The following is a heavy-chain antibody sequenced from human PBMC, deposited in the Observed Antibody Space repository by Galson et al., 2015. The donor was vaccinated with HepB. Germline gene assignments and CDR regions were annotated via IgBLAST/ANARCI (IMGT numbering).Heavy chain of an antibody. CDR2: INAYNGDT. Sequence: QSGAEVKKPGASVKVSCRASGYTFTSYGINWVRQAPGQGLEWMGWINAYNGDTNFAQYFQDRVTMTTDTSTSTAYMELRSLRSDDTAVYFCARDGSGSWGDYWGQGTMVTVSS. CDR3: ARDGSGSWGDY. J-gene: IGHJ4*02. D-gene: IGHD3-10*01. V-gene: IGHV1-18*04. CDR1: GYTFTSYG.